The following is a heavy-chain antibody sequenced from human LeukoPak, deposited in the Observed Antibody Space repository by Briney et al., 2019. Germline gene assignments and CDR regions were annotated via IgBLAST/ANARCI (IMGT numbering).Heavy chain of an antibody. D-gene: IGHD6-19*01. Sequence: GGSLRLSCAASGFTFSTYAMSWVRQAPGKGLEWVSAISGSGGSTYHADSVKGRFTISRDNSKNTLYLQMNSLRAEDTAVYYCAKETRRIAVGEGDYWGQGTLVTVSS. J-gene: IGHJ4*02. V-gene: IGHV3-23*01. CDR1: GFTFSTYA. CDR3: AKETRRIAVGEGDY. CDR2: ISGSGGST.